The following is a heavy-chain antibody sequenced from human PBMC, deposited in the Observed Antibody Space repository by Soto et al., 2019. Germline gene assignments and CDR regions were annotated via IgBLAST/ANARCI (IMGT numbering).Heavy chain of an antibody. CDR3: AKDISSNRPATAPIIVF. V-gene: IGHV3-9*01. J-gene: IGHJ1*01. CDR1: GFPFDEYG. D-gene: IGHD1-26*01. CDR2: ISWNTGSI. Sequence: GGSLRLSCAASGFPFDEYGMHWVRQGPGKGREGVSGISWNTGSIDYADSVKGRFTISRDNAKNSLFLQMNSLRIEDTALYYCAKDISSNRPATAPIIVFWAQGTLVTVSS.